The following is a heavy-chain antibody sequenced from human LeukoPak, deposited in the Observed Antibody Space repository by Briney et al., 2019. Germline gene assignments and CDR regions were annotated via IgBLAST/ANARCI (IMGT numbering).Heavy chain of an antibody. CDR1: GGSISIYY. Sequence: SETLSLTCTVSGGSISIYYWSWIRQPAGKGLEWIGRIYTSGSTNYNPSLKSRVTMSVDTSKNQFSLKLSSVTAADTAVYYCARDEDEYSSSAPLGYWGQGTLVTVSS. V-gene: IGHV4-4*07. CDR3: ARDEDEYSSSAPLGY. CDR2: IYTSGST. D-gene: IGHD6-6*01. J-gene: IGHJ4*02.